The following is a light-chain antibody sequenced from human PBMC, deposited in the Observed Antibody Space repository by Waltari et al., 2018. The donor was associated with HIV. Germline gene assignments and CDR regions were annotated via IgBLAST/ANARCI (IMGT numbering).Light chain of an antibody. CDR1: SGHGSYA. CDR2: LNSDGSH. Sequence: QLVLTQSPSASASLGASVKLTCTLSSGHGSYAIAWHQQQPEKGPRYLMNLNSDGSHNKGDGIPDRFSGSSSGAERYLTISSLQSEDEADYYCQTWGTGVWVFGGGTKLTVL. J-gene: IGLJ3*02. V-gene: IGLV4-69*01. CDR3: QTWGTGVWV.